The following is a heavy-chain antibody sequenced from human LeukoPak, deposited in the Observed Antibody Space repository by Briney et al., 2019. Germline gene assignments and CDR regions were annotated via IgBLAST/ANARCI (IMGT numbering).Heavy chain of an antibody. J-gene: IGHJ4*02. V-gene: IGHV4-30-4*02. CDR3: ARVSDYLFDY. Sequence: SDPLSLPCTVSGGSISRGDYYWRWSRKPPAKGLEWIAYIYYSGSTYYNPSLKSRVTISVDTSKNQCSLELSSVTAADTAVYYCARVSDYLFDYGGQGTLVTVSA. D-gene: IGHD2/OR15-2a*01. CDR2: IYYSGST. CDR1: GGSISRGDYY.